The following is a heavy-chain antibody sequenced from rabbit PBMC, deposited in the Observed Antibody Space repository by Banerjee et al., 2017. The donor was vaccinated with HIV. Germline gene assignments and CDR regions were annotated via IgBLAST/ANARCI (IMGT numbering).Heavy chain of an antibody. D-gene: IGHD2-1*01. CDR2: IYTGSSGST. J-gene: IGHJ4*01. Sequence: QSLEESGGDLVKPGTSLTLTCTASGFSFSSSYYMCWVRQAPGKGLEWIGCIYTGSSGSTYYASWAKGRFTGSKTSSTTVTLQMTSLTAADTATYFCARWNYTTDYGDYVDLWGQGTLVTVS. CDR1: GFSFSSSYY. CDR3: ARWNYTTDYGDYVDL. V-gene: IGHV1S40*01.